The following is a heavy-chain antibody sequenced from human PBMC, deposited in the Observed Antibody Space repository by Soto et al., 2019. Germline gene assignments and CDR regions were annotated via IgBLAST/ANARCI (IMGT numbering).Heavy chain of an antibody. CDR1: GFTFSSYS. V-gene: IGHV3-48*02. CDR3: ARDWYSNALAPDAFDI. Sequence: EVQLVESGGGLVQPGESLRLSCAASGFTFSSYSLNWVRQAPGKGLEWVSYISTSSSNIYYADSVKGRLTISRDNANNSLYLQMNSLRDGDTAVYYCARDWYSNALAPDAFDIWGQGTMVIVSS. CDR2: ISTSSSNI. J-gene: IGHJ3*02. D-gene: IGHD5-18*01.